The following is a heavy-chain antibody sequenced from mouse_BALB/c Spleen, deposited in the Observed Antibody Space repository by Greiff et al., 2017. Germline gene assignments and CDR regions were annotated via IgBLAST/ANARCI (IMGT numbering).Heavy chain of an antibody. CDR3: AGLDGYYDFDV. Sequence: QVQLKESGPGLVAPSQSLSITCTVSGFSLTSYGVHWVRQPPGKGLEWLGVIWAGGSTNYNSALMSRLSISKDNSKSQVFLKMSSLQTDDTAMYYCAGLDGYYDFDVWGAGTTVTVSS. CDR2: IWAGGST. J-gene: IGHJ1*01. D-gene: IGHD2-3*01. V-gene: IGHV2-9*02. CDR1: GFSLTSYG.